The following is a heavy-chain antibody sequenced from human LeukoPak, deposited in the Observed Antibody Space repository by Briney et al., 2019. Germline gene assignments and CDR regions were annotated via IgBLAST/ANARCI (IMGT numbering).Heavy chain of an antibody. CDR1: GFTFSSYG. CDR3: AKDEYSSSSPDY. Sequence: GRSLRLSCAASGFTFSSYGMQWVRQAPPRGVEWGKVISYDGSNKYYADSVKGRFTISRDNSKNTLYLQMNSLRAEDTAVYYCAKDEYSSSSPDYWGQGTLVTVSS. J-gene: IGHJ4*02. D-gene: IGHD6-6*01. V-gene: IGHV3-30*18. CDR2: ISYDGSNK.